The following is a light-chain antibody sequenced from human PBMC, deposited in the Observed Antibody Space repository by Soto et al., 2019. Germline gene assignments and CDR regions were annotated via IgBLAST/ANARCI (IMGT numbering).Light chain of an antibody. CDR1: QSVSSY. J-gene: IGKJ1*01. CDR2: DAS. V-gene: IGKV3-11*01. Sequence: EIVLTQSPATLSLSPGERATLSCRASQSVSSYLAWYQQKPGQAPRLLTYDASNRATGMPARFSGSWSGTVFTLTISSLEPEDFAVYYCQQRSNWLWTFGQGAKVEIK. CDR3: QQRSNWLWT.